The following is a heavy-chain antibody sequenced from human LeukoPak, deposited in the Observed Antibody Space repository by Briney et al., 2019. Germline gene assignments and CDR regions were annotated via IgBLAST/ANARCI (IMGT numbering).Heavy chain of an antibody. CDR3: ARGLPYSGYDWDAFDI. D-gene: IGHD5-12*01. CDR2: INWNGGST. J-gene: IGHJ3*02. Sequence: GGSLRLSCAASGFTFDDYGMSWVRQAPGKGLEWVSGINWNGGSTGYADSVKGRFTISRDNAKNSLYLQMNSLRAEDTALYHCARGLPYSGYDWDAFDIWGQGTMVTVSS. CDR1: GFTFDDYG. V-gene: IGHV3-20*01.